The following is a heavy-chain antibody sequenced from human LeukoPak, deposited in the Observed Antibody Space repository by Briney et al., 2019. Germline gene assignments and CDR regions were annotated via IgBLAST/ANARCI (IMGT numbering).Heavy chain of an antibody. CDR1: GFSFSTYW. Sequence: PGGSLRLSCAASGFSFSTYWMHWVRQAPGKGLVWVSRISSDGSSTTYADSVQGRFTISRDNSKNTLYLQMNSLRAEDTAVYYCASTPMVRGYAFDIWGQGTMVAVSS. CDR2: ISSDGSST. CDR3: ASTPMVRGYAFDI. J-gene: IGHJ3*02. V-gene: IGHV3-74*01. D-gene: IGHD3-10*01.